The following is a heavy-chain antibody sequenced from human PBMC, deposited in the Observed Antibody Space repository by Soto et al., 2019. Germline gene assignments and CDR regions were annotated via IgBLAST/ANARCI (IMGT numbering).Heavy chain of an antibody. CDR1: GGTFSSYT. Sequence: ASVKVSCKASGGTFSSYTISWVRQAPGQGLEWMGRIIPILGIANYAQKFQGRVTITADKSTSTAYMELSSLRSEDTAVYYCARGAYSSSPRNYFDYWGQGTLVTVSS. V-gene: IGHV1-69*02. CDR2: IIPILGIA. CDR3: ARGAYSSSPRNYFDY. D-gene: IGHD6-6*01. J-gene: IGHJ4*02.